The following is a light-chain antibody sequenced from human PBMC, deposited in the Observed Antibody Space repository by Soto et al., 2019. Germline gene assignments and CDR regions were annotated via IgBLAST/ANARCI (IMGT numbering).Light chain of an antibody. V-gene: IGKV2-28*01. CDR2: LGS. CDR3: MQTLQTRT. J-gene: IGKJ1*01. Sequence: DIVMTQSPLSLPVTPGEPASISCRSSQSLLHRNGYNYLDWYLQRPGQSPQLLIYLGSNRASGVPDRFSGSGSGTDFTLKISRVEAEDVGVYYCMQTLQTRTFGQGTKVE. CDR1: QSLLHRNGYNY.